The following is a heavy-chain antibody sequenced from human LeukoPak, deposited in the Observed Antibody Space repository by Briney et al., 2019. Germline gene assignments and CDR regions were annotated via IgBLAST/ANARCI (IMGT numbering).Heavy chain of an antibody. Sequence: SETLSLTCTVSGGSISSYYWSWLRQPPGKGLEWIGYIYYSGSTNYNPSLKSRVTISVDTSKNQFSLKLSSVTAADTAVYYCARVAATTAVDYWGQGTLVTVSS. CDR3: ARVAATTAVDY. D-gene: IGHD6-25*01. CDR2: IYYSGST. J-gene: IGHJ4*02. CDR1: GGSISSYY. V-gene: IGHV4-59*01.